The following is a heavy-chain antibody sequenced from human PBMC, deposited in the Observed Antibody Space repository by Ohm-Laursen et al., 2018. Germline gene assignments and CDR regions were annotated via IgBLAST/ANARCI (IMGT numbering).Heavy chain of an antibody. CDR3: ARGRGGYCGGDCPPGVDY. V-gene: IGHV3-11*01. CDR2: ISSSGSTI. Sequence: GSLRLSCAASGFIFSNYAMSWIRQAPGKGLEWVSYISSSGSTIYYADSVKGRFTISRDNAKNSLYLQMNSLRAEDTAVYYCARGRGGYCGGDCPPGVDYWGQGTLVTVSS. D-gene: IGHD2-21*02. J-gene: IGHJ4*02. CDR1: GFIFSNYA.